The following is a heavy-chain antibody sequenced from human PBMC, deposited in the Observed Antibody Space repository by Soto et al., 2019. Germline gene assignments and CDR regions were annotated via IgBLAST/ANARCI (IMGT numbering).Heavy chain of an antibody. CDR1: GGTFSSYS. V-gene: IGHV1-69*13. CDR3: ASSYGSGSHYYYYYGMDV. J-gene: IGHJ6*02. D-gene: IGHD3-10*01. CDR2: IIPIFGTA. Sequence: SVKVSCKASGGTFSSYSISWVLQAPGQGLEWMGGIIPIFGTANYAQKFQGRVTITADESTSTAYMELSSLRSEDTAVYYCASSYGSGSHYYYYYGMDVWGQGTTVTVSS.